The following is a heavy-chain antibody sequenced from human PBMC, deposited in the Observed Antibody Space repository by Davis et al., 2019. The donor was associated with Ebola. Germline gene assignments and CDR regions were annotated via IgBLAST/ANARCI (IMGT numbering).Heavy chain of an antibody. V-gene: IGHV7-4-1*02. J-gene: IGHJ4*02. CDR3: AREGSLRFLEWLQHFDY. D-gene: IGHD3-3*01. Sequence: AASVKVSCKASGNTFTTSALNWVRQAPGQGLEWMGWINTNTGDPTYAQGFTGRFVFSLDTSVGTAYLQISSLKAEDTAVYYCAREGSLRFLEWLQHFDYWGRGTLVTVSS. CDR2: INTNTGDP. CDR1: GNTFTTSA.